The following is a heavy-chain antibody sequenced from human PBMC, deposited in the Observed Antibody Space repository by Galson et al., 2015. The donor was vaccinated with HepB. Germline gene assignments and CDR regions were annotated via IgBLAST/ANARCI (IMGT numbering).Heavy chain of an antibody. J-gene: IGHJ4*02. CDR1: GFTFSGST. D-gene: IGHD5/OR15-5a*01. CDR2: IKNKVNNYAT. Sequence: SLRLSCAASGFTFSGSTIHWVRRASGKGLEWVGRIKNKVNNYATAYAASVKGRFTISRDDSKNTAYLQINSLKTDDTAVYYCTAGVVSTNDYWGQGTLVIVSS. V-gene: IGHV3-73*01. CDR3: TAGVVSTNDY.